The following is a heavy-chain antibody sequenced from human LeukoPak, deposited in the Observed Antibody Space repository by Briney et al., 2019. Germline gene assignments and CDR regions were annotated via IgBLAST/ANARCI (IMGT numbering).Heavy chain of an antibody. CDR2: IRYDGSNK. D-gene: IGHD3-9*01. CDR3: AKMEVVVRYLDLFTHFDY. CDR1: GFTFSSYG. J-gene: IGHJ4*02. Sequence: PGGSLRLSCAASGFTFSSYGMHWVRQAPGKGLEWVAFIRYDGSNKYYADSVKGRFTISRDNSKNTLYLQMNSLRAEHTALYYWAKMEVVVRYLDLFTHFDYWGQGTLVTVSS. V-gene: IGHV3-30*02.